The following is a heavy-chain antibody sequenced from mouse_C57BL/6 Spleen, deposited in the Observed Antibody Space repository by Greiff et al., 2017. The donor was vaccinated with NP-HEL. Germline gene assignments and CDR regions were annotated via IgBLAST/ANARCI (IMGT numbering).Heavy chain of an antibody. D-gene: IGHD1-1*01. V-gene: IGHV1-54*01. J-gene: IGHJ4*01. Sequence: QVQLQQSGAELVRPGTSVKVSCKASGYAFTNYLIEWVKQRPGQGLEWIGVINPGSGGTNYNEKFKGKGTLTADKSSSTAYMQLSSLTSEDSAVYFCARSFITTVVAPYYYAMDYWGQGTSVTVSS. CDR3: ARSFITTVVAPYYYAMDY. CDR1: GYAFTNYL. CDR2: INPGSGGT.